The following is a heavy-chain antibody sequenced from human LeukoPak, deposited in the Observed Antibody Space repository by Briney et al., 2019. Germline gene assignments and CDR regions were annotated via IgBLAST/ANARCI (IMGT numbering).Heavy chain of an antibody. D-gene: IGHD4-17*01. CDR1: GGTFSSYA. Sequence: ASVKVSCKASGGTFSSYAISWVRQAPGQGLEWMGGIIPIFGTANYAQKFQGRVTITADESTSTAYMELSSLRSEDTAVYYCARDGSHDYGDSDYWGQGTLVTVSS. J-gene: IGHJ4*02. V-gene: IGHV1-69*13. CDR3: ARDGSHDYGDSDY. CDR2: IIPIFGTA.